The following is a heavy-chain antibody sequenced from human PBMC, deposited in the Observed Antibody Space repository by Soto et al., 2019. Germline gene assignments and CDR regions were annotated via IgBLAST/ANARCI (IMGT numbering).Heavy chain of an antibody. CDR1: GGTFSSYA. CDR3: ASHLGGNHYYYGIDV. Sequence: QVQLVQSGAEVKKPGSSVKVSCKASGGTFSSYAISWVRQAPGQGLEWMGGIIPIFGTADYAQKFQCRVTITAYESTSRAYMDRSSLRSEDTGVYYCASHLGGNHYYYGIDVWGQGTTVTVSS. V-gene: IGHV1-69*12. J-gene: IGHJ6*02. D-gene: IGHD3-16*01. CDR2: IIPIFGTA.